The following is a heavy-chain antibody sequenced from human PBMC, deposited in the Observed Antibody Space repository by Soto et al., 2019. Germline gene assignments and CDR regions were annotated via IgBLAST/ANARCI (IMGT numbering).Heavy chain of an antibody. V-gene: IGHV4-59*12. Sequence: SETLSLTCTVSGGSISSYYWSWIRQPPGKGLEWIGYIYYSGSTNYNPSLKSRVTISVDTSKNQFYLKLSSVTAADTAVYYCAGYGWGPWIPATYPAGDLYFGMDVWGQGTTVTVSS. D-gene: IGHD2-21*02. J-gene: IGHJ6*02. CDR2: IYYSGST. CDR3: AGYGWGPWIPATYPAGDLYFGMDV. CDR1: GGSISSYY.